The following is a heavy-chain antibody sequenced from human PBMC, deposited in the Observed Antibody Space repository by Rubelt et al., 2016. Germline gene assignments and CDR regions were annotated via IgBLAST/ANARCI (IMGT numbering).Heavy chain of an antibody. CDR3: STVSVLVVS. CDR1: GFTFYNAW. D-gene: IGHD2-21*01. Sequence: EVQLLESGGGLVQPGGSLRLSCEASGFTFYNAWMSWVRQAPGKGLEWVGRIKSKTDGGTTEYAAPVKGRFTISRDDSKNTLFRQMNSLKTEDTAVYYCSTVSVLVVSWGPGTLVTVSS. CDR2: IKSKTDGGTT. V-gene: IGHV3-15*01. J-gene: IGHJ4*02.